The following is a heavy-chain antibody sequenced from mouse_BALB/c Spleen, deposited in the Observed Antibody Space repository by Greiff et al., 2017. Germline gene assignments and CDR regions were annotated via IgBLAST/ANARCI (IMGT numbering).Heavy chain of an antibody. CDR3: ARDTRGYFDY. CDR2: IRNKANGYTT. Sequence: EVQGVESGGGLVQPGGSLRLSCATSGFTFTDYYMSWVRQPPGKALEWLGFIRNKANGYTTEYSASVKGRFTISRDNSQSILYLQMNTLRAEDSATYYCARDTRGYFDYWGQGTTLTVSS. V-gene: IGHV7-3*02. J-gene: IGHJ2*01. CDR1: GFTFTDYY.